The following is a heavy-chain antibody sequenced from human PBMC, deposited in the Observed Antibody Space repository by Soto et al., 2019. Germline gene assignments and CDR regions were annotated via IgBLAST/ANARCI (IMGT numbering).Heavy chain of an antibody. D-gene: IGHD2-15*01. CDR2: ISAGGGST. CDR3: ARKAFIGTATSYFDS. V-gene: IGHV3-23*01. J-gene: IGHJ4*02. Sequence: PGGSLRLSCAASGFSFSSYAMSWVRQAPGKGLEWVSVISAGGGSTYYAESVKGRFTISRDNSKNTLYLQVNSLRAEDTAVYYCARKAFIGTATSYFDSCGQGIFVTVSS. CDR1: GFSFSSYA.